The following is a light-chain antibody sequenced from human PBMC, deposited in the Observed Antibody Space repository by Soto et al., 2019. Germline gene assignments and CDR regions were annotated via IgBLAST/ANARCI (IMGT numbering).Light chain of an antibody. V-gene: IGKV1-5*01. Sequence: DIQMTQSPSTLSASVGDRVTITCRASQSISSWLAWYQQKPGKAPKLLIYDASSLESGVPSRFSGSGSGTEFPLTISSLKPDEFATYYCQQYNSYATFGQGTRLEIK. CDR3: QQYNSYAT. CDR1: QSISSW. J-gene: IGKJ5*01. CDR2: DAS.